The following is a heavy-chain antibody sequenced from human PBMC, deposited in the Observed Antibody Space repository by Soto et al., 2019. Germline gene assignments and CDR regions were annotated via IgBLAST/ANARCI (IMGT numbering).Heavy chain of an antibody. CDR2: ISYDGSNK. D-gene: IGHD3-3*01. Sequence: GSLRLSCAASGFTFCSNGMPWFRQAPSKGLEWVAVISYDGSNKYYADSGKGRFTISSDNSKNTLYLQMNSLRAEDTAVYNCAKDLVGYDFWNYYGMDVWGQGTTVTVS. V-gene: IGHV3-30*18. J-gene: IGHJ6*02. CDR3: AKDLVGYDFWNYYGMDV. CDR1: GFTFCSNG.